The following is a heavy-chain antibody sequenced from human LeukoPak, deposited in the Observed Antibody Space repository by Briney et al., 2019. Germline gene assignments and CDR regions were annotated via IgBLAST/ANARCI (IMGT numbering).Heavy chain of an antibody. V-gene: IGHV4-39*07. CDR2: IYYSGST. D-gene: IGHD6-13*01. CDR1: GGFISSSSYY. CDR3: ARDLPQQQLVRNWFDP. Sequence: SETLSLTCTVSGGFISSSSYYWGWIRQPPGKGLEWIGSIYYSGSTYYNPSLKSRVTISVDTSKNQFSLKLSSVTAADTAVYYCARDLPQQQLVRNWFDPWGQGTLVTVSS. J-gene: IGHJ5*02.